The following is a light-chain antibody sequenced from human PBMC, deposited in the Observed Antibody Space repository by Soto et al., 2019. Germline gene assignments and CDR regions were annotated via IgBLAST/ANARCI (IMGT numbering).Light chain of an antibody. CDR3: QQYNRYPLL. CDR2: DAS. CDR1: QSIRSW. V-gene: IGKV1-5*01. Sequence: DIQMTQSPSTLSASVGDRVTITCRASQSIRSWLAWYQQKPGKAPKLLIYDASILETGVPSRFSGSGSGTDFTLTITGLQPDDFATYYCQQYNRYPLLFGGGTKVEIK. J-gene: IGKJ4*01.